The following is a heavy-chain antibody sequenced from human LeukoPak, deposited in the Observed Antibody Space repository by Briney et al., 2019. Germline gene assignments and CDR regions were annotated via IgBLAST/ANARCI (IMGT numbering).Heavy chain of an antibody. CDR1: GLTFDDYA. CDR2: ISVDGGST. D-gene: IGHD1-26*01. Sequence: AGGSLRLSCAASGLTFDDYAMHWVRQAPGKGLEWVSLISVDGGSTYYADSVKGRFTISRDNSKNSLYLQMNSLRTEDTALYYCAKLGSNGNDYWGQGTLVTVSS. CDR3: AKLGSNGNDY. V-gene: IGHV3-43*02. J-gene: IGHJ4*02.